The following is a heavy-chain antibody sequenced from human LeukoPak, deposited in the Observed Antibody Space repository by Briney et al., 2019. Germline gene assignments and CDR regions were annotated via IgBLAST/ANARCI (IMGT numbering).Heavy chain of an antibody. V-gene: IGHV3-15*01. CDR2: IKSKTDGGTT. Sequence: GGSLRLSCATSGFTFGNAWMSWVRQAPGKGLEWVGRIKSKTDGGTTDYPAPVKGRFNISRDDSKNTLFLQMNSLKTEDTAVYFCTTDSYFYNSQFDFWGQGTPVTVSS. CDR1: GFTFGNAW. J-gene: IGHJ4*02. D-gene: IGHD3-22*01. CDR3: TTDSYFYNSQFDF.